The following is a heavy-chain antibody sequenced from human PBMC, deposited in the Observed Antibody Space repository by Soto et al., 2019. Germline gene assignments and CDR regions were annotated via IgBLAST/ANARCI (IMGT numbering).Heavy chain of an antibody. V-gene: IGHV3-7*05. CDR1: GFTFSSYW. CDR3: ARGGGYNIGGH. CDR2: IRQDGSEK. J-gene: IGHJ4*02. Sequence: EVQLVESGGGLVQPGGSLRLSCAASGFTFSSYWMSWVRQAPGKGLEWVANIRQDGSEKYYVDSVKGRFTISRDNAQNSLNLQMDSLRVEDTAVYYCARGGGYNIGGHWCQGTLVTVSS. D-gene: IGHD6-19*01.